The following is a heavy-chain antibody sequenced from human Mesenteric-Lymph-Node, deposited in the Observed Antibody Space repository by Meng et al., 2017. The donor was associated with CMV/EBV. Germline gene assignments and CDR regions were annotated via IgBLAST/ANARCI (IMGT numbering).Heavy chain of an antibody. CDR1: GYTFNNYG. V-gene: IGHV1-18*01. D-gene: IGHD3-3*01. CDR3: ARDRSLIFGVGTRDYYGIDV. CDR2: INTYTGYT. Sequence: ASVKVSCKASGYTFNNYGISWVRQAPGQGLEWMGWINTYTGYTNYAQDFQGGVTMTTDTSTNTSYMEPRSLTSDDTAVYYCARDRSLIFGVGTRDYYGIDVWGQGTTVTVSS. J-gene: IGHJ6*02.